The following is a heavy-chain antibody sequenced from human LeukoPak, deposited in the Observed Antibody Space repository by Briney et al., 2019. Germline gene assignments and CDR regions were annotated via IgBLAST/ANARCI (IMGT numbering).Heavy chain of an antibody. V-gene: IGHV4-61*02. Sequence: ASETLSLTCTVSGGSISSGRYYWSWIRQPAGKGLEWIGRIYTSGSTNYNPSLKSRVTITVDTSKNQFSLKLSSVTAADTAVYYCASEGYDGQIDYWGQGTLVTVSS. CDR3: ASEGYDGQIDY. CDR2: IYTSGST. J-gene: IGHJ4*02. CDR1: GGSISSGRYY. D-gene: IGHD5-12*01.